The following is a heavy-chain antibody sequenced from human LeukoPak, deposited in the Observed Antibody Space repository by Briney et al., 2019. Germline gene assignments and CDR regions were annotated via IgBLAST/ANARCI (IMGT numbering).Heavy chain of an antibody. CDR1: GDSISGYY. J-gene: IGHJ4*02. Sequence: PSETLSLTCTVSGDSISGYYWSWIRQPPGKGLEWIGYIHYSGTTNYYPSLKSRVTIAQDTSKNQLSLKLNAVTAADTAVYYCARFGTSCARFFDQWGQGTLVTVSS. D-gene: IGHD6-6*01. CDR2: IHYSGTT. CDR3: ARFGTSCARFFDQ. V-gene: IGHV4-59*01.